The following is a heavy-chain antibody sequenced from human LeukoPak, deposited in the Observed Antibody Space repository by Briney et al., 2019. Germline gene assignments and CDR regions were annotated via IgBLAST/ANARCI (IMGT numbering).Heavy chain of an antibody. CDR1: GFTVSTRY. V-gene: IGHV3-23*01. CDR2: ISGRGGST. J-gene: IGHJ4*02. D-gene: IGHD6-19*01. Sequence: GGSLRLSCAASGFTVSTRYISWVRQAPGKGLEWVSNISGRGGSTYYADSVKGRFTISRDNSKNTLYLQMNSLRAEDTAVYYCAKSVGGTGDPVDYWGQGTLVIVSA. CDR3: AKSVGGTGDPVDY.